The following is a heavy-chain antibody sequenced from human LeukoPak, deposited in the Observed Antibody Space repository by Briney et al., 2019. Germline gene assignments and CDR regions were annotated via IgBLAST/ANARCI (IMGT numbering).Heavy chain of an antibody. CDR3: ARDYPSIRDGDN. CDR1: GFTFSGSF. CDR2: ISGSGDTI. J-gene: IGHJ4*02. V-gene: IGHV3-11*01. Sequence: GGSLRLSCAASGFTFSGSFMYWLRQAPGEGLEWVSYISGSGDTIYYADSVKGRFTISRDNAKNSLYLQMNTLRAEDTAVYYCARDYPSIRDGDNLGQGTLVTVSS. D-gene: IGHD5-24*01.